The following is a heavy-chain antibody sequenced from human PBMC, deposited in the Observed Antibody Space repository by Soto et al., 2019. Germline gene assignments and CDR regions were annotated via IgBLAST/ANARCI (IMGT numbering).Heavy chain of an antibody. Sequence: VQLVESGGGVVQPGRSLRLSCAASGFTFSSYAMHWVRQAPGKGLEWVAVISYDGSNKYYADSVKGRFTISRDNSKNTLYLQMNSLRAEDTAVYYCARDTDCGSGSAFDPWGQGTLVTVSS. D-gene: IGHD3-10*01. V-gene: IGHV3-30-3*01. CDR3: ARDTDCGSGSAFDP. J-gene: IGHJ5*02. CDR2: ISYDGSNK. CDR1: GFTFSSYA.